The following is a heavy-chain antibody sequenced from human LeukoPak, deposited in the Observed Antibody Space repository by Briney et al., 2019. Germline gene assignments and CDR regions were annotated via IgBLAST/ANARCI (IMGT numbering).Heavy chain of an antibody. CDR2: IGSSGSTI. V-gene: IGHV3-48*03. CDR3: ARVSAGAKGGY. D-gene: IGHD1-26*01. CDR1: GFTFSSYE. Sequence: PGGSLRLSCAASGFTFSSYEMNWVRQAPGKGLEWVSYIGSSGSTIYYADSVKGRFTISRDNAKNSLYLQMNSLRAEDTAVYYCARVSAGAKGGYWGQGTLVTVSS. J-gene: IGHJ4*02.